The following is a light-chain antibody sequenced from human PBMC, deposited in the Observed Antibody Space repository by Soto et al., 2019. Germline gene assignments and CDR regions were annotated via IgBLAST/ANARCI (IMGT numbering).Light chain of an antibody. CDR1: ISNIGSNT. J-gene: IGLJ2*01. CDR2: NNN. Sequence: QSVLTQPPSASGTPGQRVTISSSGSISNIGSNTVNWYQHLPGTAPKLLIYNNNQRPSGVPDRFSGSKSGTSASLAISGLQSEDEADYYCASWDDSLNGVVFGGGTKLTVL. CDR3: ASWDDSLNGVV. V-gene: IGLV1-44*01.